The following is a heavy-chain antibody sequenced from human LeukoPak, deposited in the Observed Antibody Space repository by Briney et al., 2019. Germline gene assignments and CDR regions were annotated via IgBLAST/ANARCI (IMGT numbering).Heavy chain of an antibody. J-gene: IGHJ3*01. D-gene: IGHD3-16*01. V-gene: IGHV3-30-3*01. CDR2: ISYDGSNK. CDR1: GFTFSSYA. Sequence: GGSLRLSCAASGFTFSSYAMHWVRQAPGKGLEWVAVISYDGSNKYYADSVKGRFTISRDNSKNTLYLQMNSLRAEDTAVYYCARDPFGGNRYPWGQGTMVTVSS. CDR3: ARDPFGGNRYP.